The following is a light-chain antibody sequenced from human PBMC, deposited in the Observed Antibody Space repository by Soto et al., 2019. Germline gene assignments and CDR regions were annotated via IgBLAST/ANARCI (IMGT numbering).Light chain of an antibody. CDR3: QQYHSSRLT. V-gene: IGKV1-5*01. Sequence: DIQMTQSPSTLSASVGDRVTITCRASQYISGWLAWYQQKPGKAPILLIYDASSLQSGVPSRFSGSGSGTECNLSINSLQTEDVATYYCQQYHSSRLTVGPGTKVEIK. CDR1: QYISGW. CDR2: DAS. J-gene: IGKJ3*01.